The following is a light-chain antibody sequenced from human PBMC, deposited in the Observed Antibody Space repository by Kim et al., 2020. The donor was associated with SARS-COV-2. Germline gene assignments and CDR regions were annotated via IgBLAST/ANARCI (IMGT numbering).Light chain of an antibody. V-gene: IGLV2-23*02. J-gene: IGLJ1*01. CDR1: SSDVGNYNL. CDR3: CSFGGSSTYV. Sequence: GQSITISCTVTSSDVGNYNLVSWYQQHPGKAPTLIIYEVNKRPSGVSNRFSGSKSGNTASLTISGLQAEDEADYYCCSFGGSSTYVFGTGTKVTVL. CDR2: EVN.